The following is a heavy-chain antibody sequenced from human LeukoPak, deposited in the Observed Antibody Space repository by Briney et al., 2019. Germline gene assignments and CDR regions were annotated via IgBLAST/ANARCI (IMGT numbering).Heavy chain of an antibody. J-gene: IGHJ4*02. V-gene: IGHV3-30*02. CDR2: MRYDGSGK. CDR3: AKAPLYDY. CDR1: GFTFSTSD. Sequence: GGSLRLSCAASGFTFSTSDMHWVRQAPGKGLEWVAFMRYDGSGKYYVDSVKGRFTISRDNSKNTLYLQMNSLRADDTAMYYCAKAPLYDYWGQGTLVTVSS.